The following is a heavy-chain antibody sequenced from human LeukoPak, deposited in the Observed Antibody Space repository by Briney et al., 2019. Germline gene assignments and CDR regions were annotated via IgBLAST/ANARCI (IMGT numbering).Heavy chain of an antibody. Sequence: SQTLSLTCTVSGGSISSGGYYWSWIRQHPGKGLEWIGYIYYSGSTYYNPSLKSRVTISVDTSKNQFSLQLNSVTPEDTAVYYCARGSAAFTRDDAFDIWGQGTVVTVSS. J-gene: IGHJ3*02. D-gene: IGHD3-16*01. CDR2: IYYSGST. CDR3: ARGSAAFTRDDAFDI. V-gene: IGHV4-31*03. CDR1: GGSISSGGYY.